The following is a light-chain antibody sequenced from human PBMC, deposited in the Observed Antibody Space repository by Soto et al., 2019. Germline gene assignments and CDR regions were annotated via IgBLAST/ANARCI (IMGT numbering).Light chain of an antibody. CDR2: DAS. V-gene: IGKV1-5*01. CDR1: QSISSW. Sequence: DIQMTQSPSTLSASVGDRVTITCRASQSISSWLAWYQQKPGKAPKVLIFDASSLESGVPSRFSGNGSATEFTLTISSLQPDDFATYYCQQYSTYPWTFGQGTKVDI. CDR3: QQYSTYPWT. J-gene: IGKJ1*01.